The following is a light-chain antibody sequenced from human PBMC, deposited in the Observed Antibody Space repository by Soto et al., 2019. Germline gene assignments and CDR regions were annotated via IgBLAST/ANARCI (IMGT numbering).Light chain of an antibody. Sequence: EIVLTQSPATLSLSPGERATLSCRASQSVSSYLAWYQQKPGQAPRLLIYDASNRAPGTPDRFSVSGSGTDFTLTISRLEPGDFAVYYCQQYGDSPRSFGQGTKVDI. CDR1: QSVSSY. CDR3: QQYGDSPRS. CDR2: DAS. V-gene: IGKV3-11*01. J-gene: IGKJ1*01.